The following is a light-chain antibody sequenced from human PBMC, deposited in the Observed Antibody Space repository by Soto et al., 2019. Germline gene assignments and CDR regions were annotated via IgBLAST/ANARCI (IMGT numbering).Light chain of an antibody. V-gene: IGKV3-15*01. CDR3: QQYNNWPQT. CDR2: SAS. CDR1: QSVGGN. J-gene: IGKJ1*01. Sequence: EIVMTQSPATLSVSPGERATLSCRASQSVGGNLAWYQQKPGQAPRLLIYSASTRATGIPARFSGSGSGTEFTLTISSLQSEDFAVYYCQQYNNWPQTFGQGTKVEIK.